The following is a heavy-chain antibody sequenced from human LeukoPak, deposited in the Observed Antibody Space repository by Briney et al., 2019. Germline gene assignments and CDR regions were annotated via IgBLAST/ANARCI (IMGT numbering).Heavy chain of an antibody. Sequence: PSETLSLTCAVYGGSFSGYYWSWIRQPPGKGLEWIGEINHSGSTNYNPPLTSRVTISVDTSKNQFSLKLSSVTAADTAVYYSARDQEDTHDYFDYWGRGTLVTVSS. CDR1: GGSFSGYY. V-gene: IGHV4-34*01. CDR2: INHSGST. J-gene: IGHJ4*02. D-gene: IGHD2-15*01. CDR3: ARDQEDTHDYFDY.